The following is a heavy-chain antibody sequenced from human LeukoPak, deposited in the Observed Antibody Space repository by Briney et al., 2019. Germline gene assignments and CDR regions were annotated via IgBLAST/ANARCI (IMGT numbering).Heavy chain of an antibody. CDR3: TRGGTSSVAYYYHMDV. CDR2: SRDRANGYTP. J-gene: IGHJ6*02. Sequence: GGSLRLSCTASGFTFSGRYMDWVRQAPGKGLEWVGRSRDRANGYTPEYAASVRGRFTISRDDSETSMYLQMNSLKTGDSAVYYCTRGGTSSVAYYYHMDVWGQGTTVTVSS. V-gene: IGHV3-72*01. CDR1: GFTFSGRY. D-gene: IGHD1-26*01.